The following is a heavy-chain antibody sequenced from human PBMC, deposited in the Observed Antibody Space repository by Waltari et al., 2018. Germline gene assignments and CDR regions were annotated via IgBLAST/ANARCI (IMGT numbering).Heavy chain of an antibody. CDR1: GGSISSYY. D-gene: IGHD6-13*01. CDR3: ARGEQQLVQLDY. V-gene: IGHV4-59*01. Sequence: QVQLQESGPGLVKPSETLSLTCTVSGGSISSYYWSWIRQPPGKGLEWIGYIYYSGSTNYNPSLKSRVTISVDTSKNQFSLKLSSVTAADTAVYYCARGEQQLVQLDYWGQGTLVTVSS. CDR2: IYYSGST. J-gene: IGHJ4*02.